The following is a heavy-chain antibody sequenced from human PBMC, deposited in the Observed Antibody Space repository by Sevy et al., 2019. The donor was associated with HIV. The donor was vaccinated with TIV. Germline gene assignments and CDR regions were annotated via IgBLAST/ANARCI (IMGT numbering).Heavy chain of an antibody. CDR3: ASGDYYDSSGYPGYFQH. D-gene: IGHD3-22*01. V-gene: IGHV4-59*01. Sequence: SETLSLTCTVSGGSISSYYWSWIRQPPGKGLEWIGYIYYSGSTNYNPSLKSRVTISVDTSKNQFSLKLGSVTAADTAVYYWASGDYYDSSGYPGYFQHWGQGTLVTVSS. CDR1: GGSISSYY. J-gene: IGHJ1*01. CDR2: IYYSGST.